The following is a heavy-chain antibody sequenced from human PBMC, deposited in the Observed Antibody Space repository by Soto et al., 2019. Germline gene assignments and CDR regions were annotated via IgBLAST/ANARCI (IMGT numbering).Heavy chain of an antibody. CDR1: VFSRSSYA. J-gene: IGHJ5*01. CDR2: ISGSGSST. V-gene: IGHV3-23*01. CDR3: AKREDDGSGSPWFAF. D-gene: IGHD3-10*01. Sequence: GSLRLSGAASVFSRSSYAMTWVRQAPGKGLEWVSSISGSGSSTYYADSVKGRFTISRDISKNTLFLQMNRLRAEDTAVYYCAKREDDGSGSPWFAFWGHGTLVTVSS.